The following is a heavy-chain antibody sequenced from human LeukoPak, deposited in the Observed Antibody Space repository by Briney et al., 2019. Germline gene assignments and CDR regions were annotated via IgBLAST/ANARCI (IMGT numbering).Heavy chain of an antibody. J-gene: IGHJ3*02. CDR1: GYSFTSYW. Sequence: GGSLRISCQGSGYSFTSYWIGWVRQMPGKGLEWLGIIYPTDSDTRYSPPFQGQVTISVDKSISTAYLQWSSLKASDTAMYYCARGSTRAYVYGRNDAFAIWGQGTMVFVSS. CDR3: ARGSTRAYVYGRNDAFAI. V-gene: IGHV5-51*01. D-gene: IGHD2-21*01. CDR2: IYPTDSDT.